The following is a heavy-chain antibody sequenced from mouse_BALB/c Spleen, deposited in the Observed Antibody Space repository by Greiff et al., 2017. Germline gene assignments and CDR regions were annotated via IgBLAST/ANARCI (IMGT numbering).Heavy chain of an antibody. J-gene: IGHJ3*01. CDR3: ARPYYCGSSPFAD. Sequence: EVMLVESGGGLVKPGGSLKLSCAASGFTFSSYAMSWVRQTPEKRLEWVASISSGGSTYYPDSVKGRFTISRDNARNILYLQMSSLRSEDTAMYYCARPYYCGSSPFADWGQGTLVTVSA. D-gene: IGHD1-1*01. CDR2: ISSGGST. V-gene: IGHV5-6-5*01. CDR1: GFTFSSYA.